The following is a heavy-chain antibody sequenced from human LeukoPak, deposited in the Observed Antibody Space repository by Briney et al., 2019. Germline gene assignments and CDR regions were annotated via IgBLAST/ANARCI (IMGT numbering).Heavy chain of an antibody. CDR1: GFTLSTYW. Sequence: GGSLRLSCAASGFTLSTYWMSWVRQAPGKGLEWVANIKQDGSEKYYVDSVKGRFTISRDNTKNSLSLQMNSLRVEDTAVYYCARGGFYTDPDAFDVWGQGTMVTVSS. V-gene: IGHV3-7*04. CDR2: IKQDGSEK. CDR3: ARGGFYTDPDAFDV. D-gene: IGHD2/OR15-2a*01. J-gene: IGHJ3*01.